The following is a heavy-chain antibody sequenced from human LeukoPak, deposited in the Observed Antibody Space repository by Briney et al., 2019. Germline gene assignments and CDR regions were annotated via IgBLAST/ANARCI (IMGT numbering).Heavy chain of an antibody. J-gene: IGHJ4*02. CDR1: NYSITSGYF. Sequence: SETLSLTCAVSNYSITSGYFWGWIRQPPGKGLEWIASIYHSGTTYYNPSLRNRVTLFVDTSKNQFTLKLTSLTAADTAVYYCARDGVFHDSDGYSFDYWGQGTLVTVSS. CDR2: IYHSGTT. V-gene: IGHV4-38-2*02. D-gene: IGHD3-22*01. CDR3: ARDGVFHDSDGYSFDY.